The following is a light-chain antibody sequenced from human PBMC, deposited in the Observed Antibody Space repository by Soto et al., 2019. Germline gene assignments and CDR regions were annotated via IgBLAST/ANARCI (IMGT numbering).Light chain of an antibody. J-gene: IGKJ5*01. CDR3: QQYYNWPAIT. V-gene: IGKV3-20*01. Sequence: IVLTETAGTMSLSPGERATLSCGAGQSVSSSSLAWYQQKPGQAPRLPIXGASSRATGIPTRFSGIESGTEFTLTIGILQSESVADYFCQQYYNWPAITFGQGARLE. CDR2: GAS. CDR1: QSVSSSS.